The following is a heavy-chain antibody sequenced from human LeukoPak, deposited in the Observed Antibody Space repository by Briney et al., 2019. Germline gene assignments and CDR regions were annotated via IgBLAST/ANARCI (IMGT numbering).Heavy chain of an antibody. CDR1: GFTFSSYA. CDR2: ISYDGSNK. V-gene: IGHV3-30-3*01. J-gene: IGHJ4*02. Sequence: PGGSLRLSCAASGFTFSSYAMHWVRQAPGKGLEWVAVISYDGSNKYYADSVKGRFTISRDNSKNTLYLQTNSLRAEDTAVYYCARDPGLTMVRGGEYWGQGTLVTVSS. CDR3: ARDPGLTMVRGGEY. D-gene: IGHD3-10*01.